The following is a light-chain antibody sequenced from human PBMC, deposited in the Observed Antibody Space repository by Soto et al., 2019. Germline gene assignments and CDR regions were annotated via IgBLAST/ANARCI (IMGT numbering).Light chain of an antibody. J-gene: IGKJ2*01. CDR2: DAS. V-gene: IGKV1-5*01. CDR1: QSISSW. CDR3: QQYNSYST. Sequence: DIQMTQSPSTLSASVGDRVTITCRASQSISSWLAWYQQKPGKAPQLLIYDASSLESGVPSRFSGSGSGTDFTLTISSLQPDDFATYDCQQYNSYSTFGQGTKLEIK.